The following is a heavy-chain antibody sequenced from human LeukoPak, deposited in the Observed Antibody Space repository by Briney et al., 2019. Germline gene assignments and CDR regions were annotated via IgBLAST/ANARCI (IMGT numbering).Heavy chain of an antibody. J-gene: IGHJ5*02. Sequence: GASVKVSCKASGYTFTGYYMHWVRQAPGQGLEWMGRINPNSGGTNYAQKFQGRVTMTGDTSISTAYMELSRLRSDDTAVYYCARGSAGYCSGGSCYWFDPWGQGTLVTVSS. CDR1: GYTFTGYY. CDR2: INPNSGGT. CDR3: ARGSAGYCSGGSCYWFDP. V-gene: IGHV1-2*06. D-gene: IGHD2-15*01.